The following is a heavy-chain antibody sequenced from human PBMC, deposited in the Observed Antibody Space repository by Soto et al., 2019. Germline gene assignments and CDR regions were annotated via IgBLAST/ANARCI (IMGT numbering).Heavy chain of an antibody. CDR3: ARGRRGCSGGSCYHGSRAFDI. Sequence: PVGSLRLSCAASGFTFSSYWMSWVRQAPGKGLEWVANIKQDGSEKYYVDSVKGRFTISRDNAKNSLYLQMNSLRAEDTAVYYCARGRRGCSGGSCYHGSRAFDIWGQGTMVTVSS. D-gene: IGHD2-15*01. CDR1: GFTFSSYW. V-gene: IGHV3-7*03. J-gene: IGHJ3*02. CDR2: IKQDGSEK.